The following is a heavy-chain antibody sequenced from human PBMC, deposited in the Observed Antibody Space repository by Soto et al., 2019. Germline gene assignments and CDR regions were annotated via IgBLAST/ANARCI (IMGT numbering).Heavy chain of an antibody. CDR1: GFRFSGYA. V-gene: IGHV3-23*01. CDR2: ISGSGGSP. CDR3: AKDYYGDFWSFDY. D-gene: IGHD4-17*01. Sequence: PGGSLRLSCAASGFRFSGYAMNWVRQAPGKGLEWVSVISGSGGSPYYADSVKGRFTISRDNSKSTLFLQMNSLRAEDTAVYYCAKDYYGDFWSFDYWGQGTLVTASS. J-gene: IGHJ4*02.